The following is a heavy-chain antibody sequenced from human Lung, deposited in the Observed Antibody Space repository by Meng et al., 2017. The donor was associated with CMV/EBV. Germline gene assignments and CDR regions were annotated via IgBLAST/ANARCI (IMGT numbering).Heavy chain of an antibody. CDR1: GGSISSSNYF. D-gene: IGHD3-10*01. CDR2: IYYTGST. J-gene: IGHJ4*02. V-gene: IGHV4-39*07. CDR3: ASLWFEYEDPVYYFDY. Sequence: SCTVSGGSISSSNYFWGWIRQPPGKGLEWIGIIYYTGSTYYNPSLESRVTISVDTSKNQFSLRLTSVTAADTAVYFCASLWFEYEDPVYYFDYWXQGTXVNGAS.